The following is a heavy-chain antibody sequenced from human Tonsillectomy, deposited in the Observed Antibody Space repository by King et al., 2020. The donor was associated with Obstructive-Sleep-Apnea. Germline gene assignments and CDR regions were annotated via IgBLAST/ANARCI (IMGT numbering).Heavy chain of an antibody. D-gene: IGHD3-10*01. J-gene: IGHJ6*02. CDR2: ISGSGGST. CDR1: GFTFSSYA. V-gene: IGHV3-23*04. Sequence: VQLVESGGGLVQPGGSLRLSCAASGFTFSSYAMNWVRQAPGKGLEGVSGISGSGGSTYYADSVKGRFTISRDNSKNTQYVQMNSLRAEDTAVYYCAEGGFGSGRSYYYYDMDVWGQGTTVTVSS. CDR3: AEGGFGSGRSYYYYDMDV.